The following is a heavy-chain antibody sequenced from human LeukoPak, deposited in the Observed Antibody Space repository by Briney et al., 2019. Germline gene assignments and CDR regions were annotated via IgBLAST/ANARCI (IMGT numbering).Heavy chain of an antibody. CDR3: GRDPNGDYIGAFDFQR. CDR1: GFTFSNFA. J-gene: IGHJ1*01. V-gene: IGHV3-23*01. CDR2: ITAGSSTK. D-gene: IGHD4-17*01. Sequence: PGGSLRLSCVASGFTFSNFAMVWVRQAPGKGLEWVSAITAGSSTKKYADSVKDRFTISRDNSKDTLYLQMTSLRDEDTAVYSCGRDPNGDYIGAFDFQRWGRGTLVTVSS.